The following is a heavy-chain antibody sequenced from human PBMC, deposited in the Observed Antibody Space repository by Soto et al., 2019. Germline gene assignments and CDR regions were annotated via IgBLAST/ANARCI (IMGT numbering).Heavy chain of an antibody. D-gene: IGHD1-26*01. V-gene: IGHV3-23*01. CDR2: IDGGGDYT. CDR3: AKNRGSGSYTNWNFDV. Sequence: EVQVLESGGGLVQPGGSLRLSCAASGFTFSNYAMSWVRQAPGKGLAWVSTIDGGGDYTHSTDSVKGRFTISRDNSRNTLFLQMNSMRAEDTAVYYCAKNRGSGSYTNWNFDVCGRGTLVTGSS. J-gene: IGHJ2*01. CDR1: GFTFSNYA.